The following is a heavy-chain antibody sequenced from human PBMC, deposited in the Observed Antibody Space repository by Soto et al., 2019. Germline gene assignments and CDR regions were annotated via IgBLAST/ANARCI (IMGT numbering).Heavy chain of an antibody. CDR2: ISYDGSNK. Sequence: QVQLVESGGGVVLPGRSLRLSCAASGFTFSSYGMHWVRQAPGKGLEWVAVISYDGSNKYYADSVKGRFTISRDNSKNTLYLQLSSLRAEDTAVYYCAKDLLRPGRAYGMDVWGQGTTVTVSS. CDR3: AKDLLRPGRAYGMDV. V-gene: IGHV3-30*18. CDR1: GFTFSSYG. J-gene: IGHJ6*02.